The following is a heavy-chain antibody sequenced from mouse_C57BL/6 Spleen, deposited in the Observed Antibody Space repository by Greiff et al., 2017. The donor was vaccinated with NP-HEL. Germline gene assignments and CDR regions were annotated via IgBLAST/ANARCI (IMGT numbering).Heavy chain of an antibody. V-gene: IGHV1-52*01. CDR1: GYTFTSYW. Sequence: QVQLQQPGAELVRPGSSVKLSCKASGYTFTSYWMHWVKQRPIQGLEWIGNIDRSDSETHYNQKFKDKATLTVDKSSSTAYMQLSSLTSEDSAVYYCARGTYYYGSSYLDYWGQGTTLTVSS. CDR2: IDRSDSET. D-gene: IGHD1-1*01. J-gene: IGHJ2*01. CDR3: ARGTYYYGSSYLDY.